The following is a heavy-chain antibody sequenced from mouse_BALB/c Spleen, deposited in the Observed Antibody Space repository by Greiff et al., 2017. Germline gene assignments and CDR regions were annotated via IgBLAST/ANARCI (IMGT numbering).Heavy chain of an antibody. D-gene: IGHD2-3*01. V-gene: IGHV1-14*01. CDR3: ARVLDGSFFYAMDY. Sequence: EVQLQQSGPELVKPGASVKMSCKASGYTFTSYVMHWVKQKPGQGLEWIGYINPYNDGTKYNEKFKGKATLTSDKSSSTAYMELSSLTSEDSAVYYCARVLDGSFFYAMDYWGQGTSVTVSS. J-gene: IGHJ4*01. CDR2: INPYNDGT. CDR1: GYTFTSYV.